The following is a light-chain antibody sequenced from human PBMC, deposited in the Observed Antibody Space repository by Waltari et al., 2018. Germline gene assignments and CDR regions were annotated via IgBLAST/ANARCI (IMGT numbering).Light chain of an antibody. V-gene: IGKV1-27*01. Sequence: DIQMTQSPSSLSASVGDRVTITCRASQGISNYLAWYQQKPGRVPKLLIYAASALQSGVPSRFSGSGSGTDFTLTISSLQPEDVGSYYCQKYNIAPRTFGQGTKVEIK. CDR2: AAS. CDR1: QGISNY. J-gene: IGKJ1*01. CDR3: QKYNIAPRT.